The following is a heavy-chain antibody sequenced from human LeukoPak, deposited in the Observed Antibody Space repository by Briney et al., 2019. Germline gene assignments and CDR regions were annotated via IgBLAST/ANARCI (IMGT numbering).Heavy chain of an antibody. Sequence: GSLRLSCAASGFTFSDYYWGWIRQPPGKGLEWIGSIYYSGSTYYNPSLKSRVTISVDTSKNQFSLKLSSVTAADTAVYYCARQDLLETLDYYYYMDVWGKGTTVTVSS. CDR2: IYYSGST. CDR1: GFTFSDYY. V-gene: IGHV4-39*01. CDR3: ARQDLLETLDYYYYMDV. D-gene: IGHD3-10*01. J-gene: IGHJ6*03.